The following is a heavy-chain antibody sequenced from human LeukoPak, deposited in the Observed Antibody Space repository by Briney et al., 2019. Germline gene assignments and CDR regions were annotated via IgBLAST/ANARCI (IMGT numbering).Heavy chain of an antibody. V-gene: IGHV4-59*01. Sequence: PSETLSLTCTVSGGSISSYYWSWIRQPPGKGLEWIGYIYYSGSINYNPSLKSRVTISVDTSKNQFSLKLSTVTAADTAVYYCARGLDYYDSSGYYGPSTPDYWGQGTLVTVSS. CDR1: GGSISSYY. D-gene: IGHD3-22*01. CDR3: ARGLDYYDSSGYYGPSTPDY. J-gene: IGHJ4*02. CDR2: IYYSGSI.